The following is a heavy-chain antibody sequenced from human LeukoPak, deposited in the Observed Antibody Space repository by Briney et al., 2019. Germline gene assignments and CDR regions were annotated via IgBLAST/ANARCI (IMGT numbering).Heavy chain of an antibody. J-gene: IGHJ3*02. CDR2: IYHSGST. CDR3: ARDGAIHDAFDI. D-gene: IGHD1-26*01. CDR1: GGSISSSNW. V-gene: IGHV4-4*02. Sequence: MSSGTLSPTCAVSGGSISSSNWWSWVRQPPGKGLEWIGEIYHSGSTNYNPSLKSRVTISVDKSKNQFSLKLSSVTAADTAVYYCARDGAIHDAFDIWGQGTMVTVSS.